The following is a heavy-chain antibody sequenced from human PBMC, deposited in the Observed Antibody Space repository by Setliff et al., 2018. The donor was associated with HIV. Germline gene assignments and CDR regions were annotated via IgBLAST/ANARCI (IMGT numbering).Heavy chain of an antibody. D-gene: IGHD4-17*01. CDR1: GGSISSGSYY. CDR2: IYTSGST. V-gene: IGHV4-61*02. J-gene: IGHJ6*02. CDR3: ARAAVTTFYYYCGMDV. Sequence: PSETLSLTCTVSGGSISSGSYYWSWIRQPAGKGLEWIGRIYTSGSTNYNPSLKSRVTISVDTSKNQFSLKLSSVTAADTAVYYCARAAVTTFYYYCGMDVWGQGTTVTVSS.